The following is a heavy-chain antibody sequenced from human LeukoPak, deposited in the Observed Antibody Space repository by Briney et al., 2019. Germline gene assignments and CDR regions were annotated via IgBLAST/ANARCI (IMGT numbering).Heavy chain of an antibody. CDR2: ISAYNGNT. CDR3: ARAVDYDILTGYYGSASD. V-gene: IGHV1-18*01. CDR1: GYTFTSYG. J-gene: IGHJ4*02. D-gene: IGHD3-9*01. Sequence: GASVKVSCKASGYTFTSYGISWVRQAPGQGLEWMGWISAYNGNTNYAQKLQGRVTMTTDTSTSTAYMEPRSLRSDDTAVYYCARAVDYDILTGYYGSASDWGQGTLVTVSS.